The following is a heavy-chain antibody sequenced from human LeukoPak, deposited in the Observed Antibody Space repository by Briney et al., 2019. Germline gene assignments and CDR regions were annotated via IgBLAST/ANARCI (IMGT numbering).Heavy chain of an antibody. D-gene: IGHD3-22*01. CDR2: IYPGDSDT. V-gene: IGHV5-51*01. J-gene: IGHJ3*02. CDR1: GGTFSSYA. CDR3: ARQFYDSSGYDAFDI. Sequence: KVSCKASGGTFSSYAIGWMRQMPGKGLEWMGIIYPGDSDTRYSPSFQGQVTISADKSISTAYLQWSSLKASDTAMYYCARQFYDSSGYDAFDIWGQGTMVTVSS.